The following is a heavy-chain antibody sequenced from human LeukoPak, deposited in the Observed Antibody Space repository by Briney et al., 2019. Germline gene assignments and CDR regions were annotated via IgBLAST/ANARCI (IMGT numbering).Heavy chain of an antibody. Sequence: AGGSLRLSCAASGFTFSSYWMSWVRQAPGKGLEWVANIKQDGSEKYYVDSVKGRFVISRDNAKNSLFLQMNSLRVEDTGIYYCASATTVVTPFDYWGLGTLVTVSS. D-gene: IGHD4-23*01. CDR2: IKQDGSEK. J-gene: IGHJ4*02. V-gene: IGHV3-7*01. CDR3: ASATTVVTPFDY. CDR1: GFTFSSYW.